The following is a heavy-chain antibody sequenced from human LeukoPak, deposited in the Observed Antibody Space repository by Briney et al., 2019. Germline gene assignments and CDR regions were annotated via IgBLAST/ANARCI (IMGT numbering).Heavy chain of an antibody. CDR1: GYTFTGYY. CDR3: ARAPTMDTATGIDY. Sequence: ASVKVSCKASGYTFTGYYMQWVRQAPGQGLEWMGWINPKSGGTNYAQKFQGRVTMTRDTSISTAYMELSRPRSDDTAVYYCARAPTMDTATGIDYWGQGTLVTVSS. V-gene: IGHV1-2*02. D-gene: IGHD5-18*01. CDR2: INPKSGGT. J-gene: IGHJ4*02.